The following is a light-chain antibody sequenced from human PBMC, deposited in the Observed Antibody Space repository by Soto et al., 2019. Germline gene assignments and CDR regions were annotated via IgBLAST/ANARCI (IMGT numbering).Light chain of an antibody. V-gene: IGLV2-8*01. CDR3: CSYTGGNSVV. CDR2: QVS. Sequence: QYALTQPPSASGSPGQSVTISCTGTSGDVGAYNYVSWYQQHPGKATKLMIYQVSQRPSGVPDRFSGSKSGNTASLTVSGLQAEDEADYCCCSYTGGNSVVFGGGTKLTVL. J-gene: IGLJ2*01. CDR1: SGDVGAYNY.